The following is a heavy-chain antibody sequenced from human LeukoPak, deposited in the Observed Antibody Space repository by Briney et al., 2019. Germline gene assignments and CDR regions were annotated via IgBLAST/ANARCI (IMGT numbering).Heavy chain of an antibody. V-gene: IGHV3-20*04. CDR2: INWNGGST. D-gene: IGHD4-11*01. J-gene: IGHJ4*02. CDR3: ANNYIDNSFQY. Sequence: GGSLRLSCAASGFTFDDYGMSWVRQAPGKGLEWVSGINWNGGSTGYADSVKGRFTISRDQSRNMLYLQLNSLRIEDTAVYYCANNYIDNSFQYWGQGTLVTVSS. CDR1: GFTFDDYG.